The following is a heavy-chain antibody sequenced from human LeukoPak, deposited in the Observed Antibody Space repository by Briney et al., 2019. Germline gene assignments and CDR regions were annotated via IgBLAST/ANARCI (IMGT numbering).Heavy chain of an antibody. V-gene: IGHV4-31*03. CDR1: GGSISSGGYY. J-gene: IGHJ5*02. D-gene: IGHD2-15*01. Sequence: PSETLSLTCTVSGGSISSGGYYWSWIRQHPGKGLEWIGYIYYSGSTYYNPSLKSRVTISVDTSKNQFSLKLSSVTAADTAAYYCARKSTLNARGGWFDPWGQGTLVTVSS. CDR3: ARKSTLNARGGWFDP. CDR2: IYYSGST.